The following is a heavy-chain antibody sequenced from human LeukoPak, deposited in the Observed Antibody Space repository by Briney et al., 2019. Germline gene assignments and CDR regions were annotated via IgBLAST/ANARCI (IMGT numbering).Heavy chain of an antibody. Sequence: PGRSLRLSCAASGFTFSSYAMHWVRQAPGKGLEWVAVISYDGSNKYYADSVKGRLTISRDNSKNTLYLQMNSLRAEDTAVYYCAREKPLSDYYYGMDVWGQGTTVTVSS. CDR2: ISYDGSNK. J-gene: IGHJ6*02. CDR3: AREKPLSDYYYGMDV. D-gene: IGHD2-2*01. V-gene: IGHV3-30*04. CDR1: GFTFSSYA.